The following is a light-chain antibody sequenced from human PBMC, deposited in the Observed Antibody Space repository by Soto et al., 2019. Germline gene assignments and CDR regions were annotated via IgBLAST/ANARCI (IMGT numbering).Light chain of an antibody. CDR3: QQFSNWPPMYT. CDR1: QSVLSN. J-gene: IGKJ2*01. CDR2: GAS. Sequence: EIVMTQSPATLSVSPGERATLSCRASQSVLSNLAWYQQKPGQAPRLLIYGASTRATAIPARFSGSGSGTEFTLTISSLQSEDFAIYYCQQFSNWPPMYTFGQGTKLEIK. V-gene: IGKV3-15*01.